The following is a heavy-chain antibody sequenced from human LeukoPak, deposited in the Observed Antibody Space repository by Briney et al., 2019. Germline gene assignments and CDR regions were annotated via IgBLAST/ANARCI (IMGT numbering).Heavy chain of an antibody. CDR3: ARDLRYCGGDCYPFNWFDP. D-gene: IGHD2-21*02. CDR1: GYTFTGYY. Sequence: GASVKVSCKASGYTFTGYYMHWVRQAPGQGLEWMGWINPNSGGTNYAQKFQGRVTMTGDTSISTAYMELSRLRSDDTAVYYCARDLRYCGGDCYPFNWFDPWGQGTLVTVSS. J-gene: IGHJ5*02. CDR2: INPNSGGT. V-gene: IGHV1-2*02.